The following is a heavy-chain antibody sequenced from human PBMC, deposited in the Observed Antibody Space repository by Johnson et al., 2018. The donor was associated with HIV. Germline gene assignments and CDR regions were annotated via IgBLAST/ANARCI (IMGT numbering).Heavy chain of an antibody. D-gene: IGHD1-26*01. V-gene: IGHV3-33*06. CDR3: AKDLGIVGAVHRTFDI. CDR2: IWYDGSQK. Sequence: QVQLVESGGGVVQPGKSLRLSCAASGFTFSSYGMHWVRQAPGKGLEWVAVIWYDGSQKYYTDSVKGRFTISRDNSKNTLYLQMNSLRDEDTAVYYCAKDLGIVGAVHRTFDIWGQGTMVTVSS. J-gene: IGHJ3*02. CDR1: GFTFSSYG.